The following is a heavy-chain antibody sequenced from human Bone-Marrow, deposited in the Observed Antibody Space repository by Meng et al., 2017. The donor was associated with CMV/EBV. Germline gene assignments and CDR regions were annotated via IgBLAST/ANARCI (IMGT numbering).Heavy chain of an antibody. V-gene: IGHV3-21*01. Sequence: GGSLRLSCAASGFTFSSYSMNWVRQAPGKGLEWVSSISSSSSYIYYADSVKGRFTISRDNAKNPLYLQMNSLRAEDTAVYYCAREGYCSSTSCSIKYWGQGTRVTVSS. J-gene: IGHJ4*02. CDR3: AREGYCSSTSCSIKY. CDR1: GFTFSSYS. CDR2: ISSSSSYI. D-gene: IGHD2-2*01.